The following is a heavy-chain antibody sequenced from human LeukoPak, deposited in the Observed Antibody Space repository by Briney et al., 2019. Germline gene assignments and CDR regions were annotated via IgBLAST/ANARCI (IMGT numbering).Heavy chain of an antibody. D-gene: IGHD3-22*01. V-gene: IGHV4-59*12. Sequence: PSETLSLTCTVSGGSISSYYWSWIRQPPGKGLEWIENIYYSGSTYYNPSLKSRVTIPVDTSKNQFSLKLSSVTAADTAVYYCARGSSGYSDYFDYWGQGTLVTVSS. CDR3: ARGSSGYSDYFDY. CDR1: GGSISSYY. CDR2: IYYSGST. J-gene: IGHJ4*02.